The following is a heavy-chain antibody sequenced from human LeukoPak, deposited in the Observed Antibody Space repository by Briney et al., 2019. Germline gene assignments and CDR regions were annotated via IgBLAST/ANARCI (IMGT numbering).Heavy chain of an antibody. D-gene: IGHD3-10*01. V-gene: IGHV3-48*01. J-gene: IGHJ4*02. Sequence: PGGSLRLSCAASGFTFSSYEMNWVRQAPGKGLEWVSYISSSSSTIYYADSVKGRFTISRDNAKNSLYLQMNSLRAEDTAVYYCARVFGWGSYYTFDYWGQGTLVTVSS. CDR2: ISSSSSTI. CDR3: ARVFGWGSYYTFDY. CDR1: GFTFSSYE.